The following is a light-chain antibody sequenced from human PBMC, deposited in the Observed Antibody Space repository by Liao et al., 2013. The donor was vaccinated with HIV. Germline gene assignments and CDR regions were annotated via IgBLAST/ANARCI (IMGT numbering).Light chain of an antibody. V-gene: IGLV3-1*01. CDR3: QAWDSSSYV. J-gene: IGLJ1*01. CDR1: KLGDKD. Sequence: SYELTQPPSVSVSPGQTASITCSGDKLGDKDASWHQRKPGQSPVLVIYQDSKRPSGIPERFSGSNSGSTATLTISGTQAMDEADYYCQAWDSSSYVFGTGTKVTVL. CDR2: QDS.